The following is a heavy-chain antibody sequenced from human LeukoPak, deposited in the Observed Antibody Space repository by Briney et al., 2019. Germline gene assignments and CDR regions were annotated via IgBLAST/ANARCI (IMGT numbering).Heavy chain of an antibody. D-gene: IGHD6-13*01. CDR1: GFTFSSYW. CDR3: AKAHSIAAAGVGY. V-gene: IGHV3-74*01. J-gene: IGHJ4*02. CDR2: IASDGSST. Sequence: GGSLRLSCAASGFTFSSYWMNWVRQAPGKGLVWVSRIASDGSSTTYADSVKGRFSISRDNAKNTLYLQMNSLRVEDTVVYYCAKAHSIAAAGVGYWGQRTLVTVSS.